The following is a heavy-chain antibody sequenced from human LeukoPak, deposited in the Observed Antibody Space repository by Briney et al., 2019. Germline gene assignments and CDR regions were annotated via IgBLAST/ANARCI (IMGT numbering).Heavy chain of an antibody. CDR2: IDSSGNTI. V-gene: IGHV3-11*01. CDR3: ASGTLLAVATLDS. Sequence: KPGGSLTLSCAASDFTFSNYYMTWIRQAPGKGLEWLSYIDSSGNTIYYADSVKGRFRISRVNAKNSVFLEMNSLRPEDTAMYYCASGTLLAVATLDSWGQGTLVTVYS. CDR1: DFTFSNYY. D-gene: IGHD6-19*01. J-gene: IGHJ4*02.